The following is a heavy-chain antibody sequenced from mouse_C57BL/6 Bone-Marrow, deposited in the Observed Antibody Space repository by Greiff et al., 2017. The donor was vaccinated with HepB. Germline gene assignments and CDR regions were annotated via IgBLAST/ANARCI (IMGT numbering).Heavy chain of an antibody. CDR1: GYTFTGYW. CDR3: ARELFITTVVGYWYFDV. CDR2: ILPGSGST. Sequence: QVQLQQSGAELMKPGASVKLSCKATGYTFTGYWIEWVKQRPGHGLEWIGEILPGSGSTNYNEKFKGKAPFTADTSSITAYMQLSSLTTADSAIYYCARELFITTVVGYWYFDVWGTGTTVTVSS. D-gene: IGHD1-1*01. J-gene: IGHJ1*03. V-gene: IGHV1-9*01.